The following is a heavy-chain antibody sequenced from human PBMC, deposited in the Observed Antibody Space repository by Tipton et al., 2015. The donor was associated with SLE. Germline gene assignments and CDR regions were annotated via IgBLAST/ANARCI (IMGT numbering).Heavy chain of an antibody. J-gene: IGHJ4*02. CDR3: ASLSKDY. D-gene: IGHD2-2*01. Sequence: LRLSCAVYGGSFSGYYWSRIRQPPGKGLEWIGEINHSGSTNYNPSLKSRVTISVDTSKNQFSLKLSSVTAADTAVYYCASLSKDYWGQGTLVTVSS. CDR2: INHSGST. CDR1: GGSFSGYY. V-gene: IGHV4-34*01.